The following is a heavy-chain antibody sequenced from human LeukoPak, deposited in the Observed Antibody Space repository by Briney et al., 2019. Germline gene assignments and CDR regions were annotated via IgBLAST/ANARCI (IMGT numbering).Heavy chain of an antibody. D-gene: IGHD1-26*01. CDR1: GGSISSYS. CDR2: IYHSGST. V-gene: IGHV4-30-2*01. Sequence: PSETLSLTCTVSGGSISSYSWSWIRQPLGKGLEWIGYIYHSGSTYYNPSLKSRATISVDRSKNQLSLKLTSVTAADTAVYYCARDGATGGWFDPWGQGTLVTVSS. CDR3: ARDGATGGWFDP. J-gene: IGHJ5*02.